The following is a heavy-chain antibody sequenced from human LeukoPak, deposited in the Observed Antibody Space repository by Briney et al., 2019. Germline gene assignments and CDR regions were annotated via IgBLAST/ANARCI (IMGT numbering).Heavy chain of an antibody. CDR2: INPNSGGT. CDR3: ARASQYCSGGSCQYNWFDP. D-gene: IGHD2-15*01. Sequence: ASVKVSCKASGYTFTGYYMHWVRQAPGQGLEWMGWINPNSGGTNYAQKFQGRVTMTRDTSISTAYMELSRLRSDDTAVYYCARASQYCSGGSCQYNWFDPWGQGTLVTVSS. J-gene: IGHJ5*02. CDR1: GYTFTGYY. V-gene: IGHV1-2*02.